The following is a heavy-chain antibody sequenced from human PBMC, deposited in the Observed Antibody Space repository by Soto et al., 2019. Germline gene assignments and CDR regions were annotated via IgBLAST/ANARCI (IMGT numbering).Heavy chain of an antibody. CDR1: GDSIGSGGYF. D-gene: IGHD2-21*01. J-gene: IGHJ4*02. CDR2: IHHTGKT. Sequence: SETLSLTCTVTGDSIGSGGYFWAWIRQTPGKGLEWIATIHHTGKTHYNPSLESRVTISVDASRNQFSLRLNFVTAADTAVYYCAWLGHCSGGPCSHDEWGQGTLVTVSS. CDR3: AWLGHCSGGPCSHDE. V-gene: IGHV4-39*01.